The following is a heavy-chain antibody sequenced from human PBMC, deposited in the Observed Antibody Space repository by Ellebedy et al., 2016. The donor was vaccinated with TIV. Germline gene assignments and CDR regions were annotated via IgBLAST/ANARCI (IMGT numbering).Heavy chain of an antibody. CDR2: IDPDDSHS. J-gene: IGHJ4*02. CDR1: GYRFTAYW. CDR3: ARNPRYGDTEDY. Sequence: GESLKISCKASGYRFTAYWINWVRQVPGKGLEWMGRIDPDDSHSDYSPSFQGHVTISVDKSITTAYLQWSGLKASDTAMYYCARNPRYGDTEDYWGQGTLVTVSS. V-gene: IGHV5-10-1*01. D-gene: IGHD4-17*01.